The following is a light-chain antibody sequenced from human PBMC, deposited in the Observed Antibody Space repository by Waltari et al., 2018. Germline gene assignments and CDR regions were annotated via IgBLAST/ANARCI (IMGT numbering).Light chain of an antibody. CDR1: QSISSW. J-gene: IGKJ4*01. Sequence: DIQMTQSPSTLSASVGARVTITCRASQSISSWLAWYQQKPGNAPKLLIYKSSSLESGVPSRFSGSGSGTEFTLTISSLQPDDFATYYCQQYNSYVLTFGGGTKVEIK. CDR2: KSS. V-gene: IGKV1-5*03. CDR3: QQYNSYVLT.